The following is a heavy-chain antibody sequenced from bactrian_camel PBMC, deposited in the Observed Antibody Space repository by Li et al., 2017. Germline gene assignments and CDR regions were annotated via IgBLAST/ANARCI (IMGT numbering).Heavy chain of an antibody. CDR2: IYTGGTT. V-gene: IGHV3S53*01. Sequence: VQLVESGGGSVEAGGSLRLTCVVSGYAYGRNCMGWFRQAPGKERERVASIYTGGTTYYADSAKGRVTISQDNAKNTVYLQMNRLKAEDTGVYYCAAGVGVGFVYKGRQDAYKYWGQGTQVTVS. D-gene: IGHD5*01. J-gene: IGHJ4*01. CDR1: GYAYGRNC. CDR3: AAGVGVGFVYKGRQDAYKY.